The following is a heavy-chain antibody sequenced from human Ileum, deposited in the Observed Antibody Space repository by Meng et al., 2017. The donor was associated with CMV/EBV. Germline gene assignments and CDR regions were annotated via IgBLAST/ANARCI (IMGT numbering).Heavy chain of an antibody. CDR1: GYNFISYW. V-gene: IGHV5-51*01. D-gene: IGHD3-10*01. CDR2: IYPGDSDT. CDR3: ARNHGSGSYWYFDY. J-gene: IGHJ4*02. Sequence: GSGYNFISYWIGWVRQMPGKGLEWMGIIYPGDSDTRYSPSCQGQVTISVDKSINTAYLQWSSLKASDTAMYYCARNHGSGSYWYFDYWGQGTLVTVSS.